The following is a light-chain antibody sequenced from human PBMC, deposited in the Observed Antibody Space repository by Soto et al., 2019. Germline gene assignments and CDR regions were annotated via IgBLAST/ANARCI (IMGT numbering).Light chain of an antibody. Sequence: QSALTQPASVSGSPGQSITISCTGTSSDVGSYNLVSWYQHHPGKAPKLLIFEGSKRPSGVSYRFSGSKSGNTASLTVSGLQAEDEADYYCSSYAGSNNFGVFGGGTKLTVL. V-gene: IGLV2-14*02. CDR3: SSYAGSNNFGV. CDR1: SSDVGSYNL. J-gene: IGLJ3*02. CDR2: EGS.